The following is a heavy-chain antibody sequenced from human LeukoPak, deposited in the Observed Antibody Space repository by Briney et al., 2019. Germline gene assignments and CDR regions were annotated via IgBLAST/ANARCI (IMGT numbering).Heavy chain of an antibody. CDR3: AKRLAPAGVVAAATKALAV. CDR2: ISGSGGST. V-gene: IGHV3-23*01. CDR1: GFTFSSYA. Sequence: GGSLRLSCAASGFTFSSYAMSWVRQAPGKGLEWVSAISGSGGSTYYADSVKGRFTISRDNSKNTLYLQMNSLRAEDSAVYYCAKRLAPAGVVAAATKALAVWGQGTMVTVSS. D-gene: IGHD2-15*01. J-gene: IGHJ3*01.